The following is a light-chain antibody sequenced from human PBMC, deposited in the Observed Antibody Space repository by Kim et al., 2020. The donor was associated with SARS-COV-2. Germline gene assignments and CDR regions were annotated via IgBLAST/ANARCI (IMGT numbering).Light chain of an antibody. CDR1: QSVSSSY. Sequence: EIVLTQSPGTLSLSPGERATLFCRASQSVSSSYLAWYQQKPGQAPRLLIYGASSRPTGIPDRFSGTGSGTDFTLTISRLEPEDFAVYYCQQYGSSPYTFAQGTKLEI. V-gene: IGKV3-20*01. CDR2: GAS. CDR3: QQYGSSPYT. J-gene: IGKJ2*01.